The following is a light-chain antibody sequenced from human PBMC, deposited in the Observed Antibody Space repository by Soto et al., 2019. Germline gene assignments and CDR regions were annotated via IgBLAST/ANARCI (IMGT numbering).Light chain of an antibody. Sequence: QSALTQPASVSGSPGQSITISCTGTSSDVGGYCSVSWYQQHPGKAPKLMIYDVTNRPSGVSNRFSGSKSGNTASLTISGLQAEDEADYYCSSYTSSSTDVFGTGTKVTVL. CDR1: SSDVGGYCS. CDR3: SSYTSSSTDV. CDR2: DVT. J-gene: IGLJ1*01. V-gene: IGLV2-14*01.